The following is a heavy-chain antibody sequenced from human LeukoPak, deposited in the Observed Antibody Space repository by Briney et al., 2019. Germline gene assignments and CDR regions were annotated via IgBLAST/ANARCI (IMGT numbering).Heavy chain of an antibody. V-gene: IGHV1-24*01. CDR1: GYTLTELS. CDR3: ATDKLSPLTPYYYYGMDV. D-gene: IGHD2/OR15-2a*01. Sequence: GASVKVSCKVSGYTLTELSMHWVRQAPGKGLEWMGGFDPEDGETIYAQKFQGRVTMTEDTSTDTAYMELSSLRSEDTAVYYCATDKLSPLTPYYYYGMDVWGQGTTVTVSS. J-gene: IGHJ6*02. CDR2: FDPEDGET.